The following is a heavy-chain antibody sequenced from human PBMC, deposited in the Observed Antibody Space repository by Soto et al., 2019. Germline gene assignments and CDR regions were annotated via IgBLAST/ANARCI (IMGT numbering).Heavy chain of an antibody. CDR1: GGTFSSYA. Sequence: GASVKVSCKASGGTFSSYAISWVRQAPGQGLEWMGGIIPIFGTANYAQKFQGRVTITADESASTAYMELSSLRSEDTAVYYCARGNDILTGRFPDYFYYGLDVWGQGTTVTVSS. V-gene: IGHV1-69*13. D-gene: IGHD3-9*01. CDR2: IIPIFGTA. J-gene: IGHJ6*02. CDR3: ARGNDILTGRFPDYFYYGLDV.